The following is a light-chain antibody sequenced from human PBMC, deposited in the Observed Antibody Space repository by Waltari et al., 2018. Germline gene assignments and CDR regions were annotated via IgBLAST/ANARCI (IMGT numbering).Light chain of an antibody. CDR1: SGHSNYA. CDR3: QTWTTGIWV. CDR2: LNSDGSH. Sequence: QLVLTQAPSAPASLGASGKLTCTLTSGHSNYAITWHQQQPEKGPRYLMRLNSDGSHTRGDGIPDRFSGSSSGAERYLIISSLQSEDEADYYCQTWTTGIWVFGGGTKLTVL. J-gene: IGLJ3*02. V-gene: IGLV4-69*01.